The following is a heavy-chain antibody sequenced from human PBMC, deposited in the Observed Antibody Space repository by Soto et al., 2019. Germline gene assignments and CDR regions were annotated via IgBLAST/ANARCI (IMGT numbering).Heavy chain of an antibody. CDR1: GGSIISSSYY. Sequence: QVQLQESGPGLVKPSETLSLTCTVSGGSIISSSYYWGWIRQPPGKGLEWIGNIYNSRATYYNPSLKSRVTISADQSKNEFYQTLSSVPVADTAVYCCGSPVDCGANSGHAFDVWGQGTMVSVSS. J-gene: IGHJ3*01. CDR2: IYNSRAT. CDR3: GSPVDCGANSGHAFDV. V-gene: IGHV4-39*01. D-gene: IGHD4-17*01.